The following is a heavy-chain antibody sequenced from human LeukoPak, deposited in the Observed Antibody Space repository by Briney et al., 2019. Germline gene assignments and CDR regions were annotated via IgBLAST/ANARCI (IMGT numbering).Heavy chain of an antibody. CDR1: GFTFDDYA. V-gene: IGHV3-9*01. CDR3: AKDTYGLARVTMVGGDY. D-gene: IGHD3-10*02. Sequence: SGGSLRLSCAASGFTFDDYAMHWVRQAPGKGLEWVSGISWNSGSIGYADSVKGRFTISRDNAKNSLYLQMNSLRAEDTAVYYCAKDTYGLARVTMVGGDYWGQGTLVTVSS. J-gene: IGHJ4*02. CDR2: ISWNSGSI.